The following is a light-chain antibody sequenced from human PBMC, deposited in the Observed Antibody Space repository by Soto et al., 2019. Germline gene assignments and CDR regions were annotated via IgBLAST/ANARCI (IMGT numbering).Light chain of an antibody. CDR1: QNDIGVYDF. CDR2: EVV. Sequence: QSALAQPPSASGSPGQSVTISCTGTQNDIGVYDFVSWYQHHPGKAPRLIIYEVVQRPSGAPDRFSGSKSGNTASLTVSGLQAADEADYFCKSYAGSNTYVFGSGTKVTVL. V-gene: IGLV2-8*01. CDR3: KSYAGSNTYV. J-gene: IGLJ1*01.